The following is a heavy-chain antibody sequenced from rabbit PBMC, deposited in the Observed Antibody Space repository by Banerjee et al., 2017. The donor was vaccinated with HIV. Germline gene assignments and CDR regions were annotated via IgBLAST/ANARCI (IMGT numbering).Heavy chain of an antibody. CDR2: IYAGSSGSI. J-gene: IGHJ4*01. CDR3: ARSSDYYDHRYFKL. V-gene: IGHV1S40*01. Sequence: QSLEETGGDLVKPGAYLTITCTATGFTFSSSYRICWVRQAPGKGLEWIACIYAGSSGSIQYANWAKGRFTISRISSTTVTLQMTSLTAADTATYFCARSSDYYDHRYFKLWGPGTLVTVS. CDR1: GFTFSSSYR. D-gene: IGHD1-1*01.